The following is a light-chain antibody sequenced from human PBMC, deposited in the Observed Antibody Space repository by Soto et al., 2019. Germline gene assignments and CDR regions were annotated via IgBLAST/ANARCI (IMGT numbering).Light chain of an antibody. CDR1: QGIGNS. CDR2: GGS. CDR3: QQYYAYPFT. V-gene: IGKV1-16*02. Sequence: DIQMTQSPSSLSASVGDRVTITCRASQGIGNSLAWFQQKPGKAPKSLIYGGSSLQSGVPSKFSGSGSGTDFTLTISSLQPEDSATYYCQQYYAYPFTFGPGTKVDVK. J-gene: IGKJ3*01.